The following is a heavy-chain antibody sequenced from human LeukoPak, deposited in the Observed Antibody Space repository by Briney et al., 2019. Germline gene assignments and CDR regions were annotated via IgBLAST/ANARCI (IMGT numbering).Heavy chain of an antibody. V-gene: IGHV3-66*01. CDR1: GFTVSSNY. D-gene: IGHD3-22*01. J-gene: IGHJ6*02. Sequence: GGSLRLSCAASGFTVSSNYMSWVRQAPGKGLEWVSVIYSGGSTYYADSVKGRFTISRDNSKNTLYLQMNSLRAEDTAVYYCARGDDSSGYYPYYYYGMDVWGQGTTVTVSS. CDR2: IYSGGST. CDR3: ARGDDSSGYYPYYYYGMDV.